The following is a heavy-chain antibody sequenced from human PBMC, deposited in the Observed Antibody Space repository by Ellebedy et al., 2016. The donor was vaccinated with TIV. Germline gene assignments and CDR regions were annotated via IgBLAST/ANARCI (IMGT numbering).Heavy chain of an antibody. J-gene: IGHJ5*02. D-gene: IGHD2-15*01. Sequence: GGSLRLXCAASEFTFSTYWMSWVRQAPGKGLEWVANIKQDGSEKNYVDSVKGRFSISRDNAKNSLYLQMNSLRAEDTAVYYCAREIRWNWFDPWGQGTLVTVSS. V-gene: IGHV3-7*01. CDR1: EFTFSTYW. CDR3: AREIRWNWFDP. CDR2: IKQDGSEK.